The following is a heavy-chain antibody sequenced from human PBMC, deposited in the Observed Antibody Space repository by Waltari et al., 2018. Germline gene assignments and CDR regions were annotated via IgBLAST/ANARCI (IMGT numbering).Heavy chain of an antibody. CDR1: GFSFSSYA. Sequence: EVQLLESGGGLVQPGGSLRLSCADSGFSFSSYAMTWVRQVPVKGLEWVSSVSGSGDSIYYADSVKGRFTISRDNSKDTLYLQMNSLRAEDTAVYFCAKGSNYYYFDYWGQGTLVTVSS. CDR2: VSGSGDSI. CDR3: AKGSNYYYFDY. J-gene: IGHJ4*02. D-gene: IGHD4-4*01. V-gene: IGHV3-23*01.